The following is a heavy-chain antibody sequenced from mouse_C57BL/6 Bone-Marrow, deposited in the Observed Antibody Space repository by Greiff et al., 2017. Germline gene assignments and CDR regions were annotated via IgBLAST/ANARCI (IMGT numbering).Heavy chain of an antibody. CDR3: ARGGNYRAWFAY. CDR2: IYPRSGNT. D-gene: IGHD2-1*01. V-gene: IGHV1-81*01. Sequence: VQLQQSGAELARPGASVKLSCKASGYTFTSYGISWVKQRTGQGLEWIGEIYPRSGNTYYNEKFKGKATLTADKSSSTEYMELRSLTSEDSAVYFCARGGNYRAWFAYWGQGTLVTVSA. J-gene: IGHJ3*01. CDR1: GYTFTSYG.